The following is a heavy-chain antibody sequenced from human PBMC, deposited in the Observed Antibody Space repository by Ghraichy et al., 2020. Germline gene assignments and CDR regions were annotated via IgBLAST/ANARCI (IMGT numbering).Heavy chain of an antibody. V-gene: IGHV4-34*01. Sequence: SETLSLTCAVYGGSFSGYYWSWIRQPPGKGLEWIGEINHSGSTNYNPSLKSRVTISVDTSKNQFSLKLSSVTAADTAVYYCARGGDYGGNSGIDYWGQGTLVTVSS. D-gene: IGHD4-23*01. J-gene: IGHJ4*02. CDR1: GGSFSGYY. CDR2: INHSGST. CDR3: ARGGDYGGNSGIDY.